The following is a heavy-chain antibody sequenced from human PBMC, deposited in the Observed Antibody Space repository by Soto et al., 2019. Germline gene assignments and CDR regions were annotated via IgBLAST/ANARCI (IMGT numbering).Heavy chain of an antibody. CDR1: GFTFSSFT. V-gene: IGHV3-30-3*01. CDR2: ISYADGTNK. D-gene: IGHD6-19*01. CDR3: ARSIAVSGTPEFAY. Sequence: QVQLVESGGGVVQPGRSLRLSCAASGFTFSSFTMHWVCQAPGKGLEWLGFISYADGTNKYYADSGKGRFTFSRDNPKNTLYLQMNSLRAEDTAVYYCARSIAVSGTPEFAYWGQGTLVTVSS. J-gene: IGHJ4*02.